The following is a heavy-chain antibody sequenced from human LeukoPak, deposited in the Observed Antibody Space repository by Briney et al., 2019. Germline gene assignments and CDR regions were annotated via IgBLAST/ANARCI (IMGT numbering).Heavy chain of an antibody. Sequence: GGSLRLSCAASGFTVSSNYMSWVRQAPGKGLECVSVIYSGGSTYYADSVKGRFAISRDNSKNTLYLQMNSLRAEDTAVYYCARDKYPGGFDYWGQGTLVTVSS. CDR1: GFTVSSNY. CDR3: ARDKYPGGFDY. CDR2: IYSGGST. D-gene: IGHD2-2*02. V-gene: IGHV3-53*01. J-gene: IGHJ4*02.